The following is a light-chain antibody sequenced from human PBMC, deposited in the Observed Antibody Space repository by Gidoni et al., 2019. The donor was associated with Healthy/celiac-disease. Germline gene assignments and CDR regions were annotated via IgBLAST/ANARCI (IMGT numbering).Light chain of an antibody. V-gene: IGKV3-15*01. Sequence: EIVMTQSPATLSVSPGERATLSCRASQSVSSNLAWYQQKPGQAPRLLIYGASTRATGIPAMFRGSGSGTAFTLTISSLQSEDFAVYYCQQYNNWPFFGGGTKVELK. CDR3: QQYNNWPF. CDR2: GAS. CDR1: QSVSSN. J-gene: IGKJ4*01.